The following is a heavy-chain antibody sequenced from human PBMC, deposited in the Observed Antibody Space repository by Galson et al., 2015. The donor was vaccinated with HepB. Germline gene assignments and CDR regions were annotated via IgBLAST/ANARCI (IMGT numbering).Heavy chain of an antibody. V-gene: IGHV3-74*01. CDR2: INSDGSST. Sequence: SLRLSCAASGFTFSXFWMHWVRQGPGKGLVWLSRINSDGSSTIYADSVKGRFSISRDNAKNTLYLQMNSLRAEDTAVYYCTRDPLKFGSTFDSWGQGTLVTVSS. J-gene: IGHJ4*02. CDR3: TRDPLKFGSTFDS. D-gene: IGHD3-10*01. CDR1: GFTFSXFW.